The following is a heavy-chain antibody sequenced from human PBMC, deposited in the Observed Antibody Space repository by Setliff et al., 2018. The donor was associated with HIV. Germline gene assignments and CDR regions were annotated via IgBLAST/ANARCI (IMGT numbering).Heavy chain of an antibody. V-gene: IGHV1-18*01. D-gene: IGHD2-21*01. CDR2: ISPYNGDT. CDR1: GYTFTDYG. J-gene: IGHJ4*02. CDR3: VRDLLGGYNVVRYFDY. Sequence: ASVKVSCKASGYTFTDYGISWVRQAPGQGFEWMGWISPYNGDTKYAQNLQCRVTMTTDTSTSTAYMDLRSLRSDDTAVYYCVRDLLGGYNVVRYFDYWGQGTLVPSPQ.